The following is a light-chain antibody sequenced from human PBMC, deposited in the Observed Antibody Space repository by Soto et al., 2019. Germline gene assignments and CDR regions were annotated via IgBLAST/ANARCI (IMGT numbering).Light chain of an antibody. V-gene: IGKV1-5*03. J-gene: IGKJ1*01. CDR3: HQYNYYRPT. Sequence: DMQMPQAPFTLSASVGDRVTITCRASQSISSWLAWYQQKPGKAPKLLIYKASSLESGVPSRFSGSGSGTEFTLTISSLQPDDFATYYCHQYNYYRPTFGQGTKV. CDR1: QSISSW. CDR2: KAS.